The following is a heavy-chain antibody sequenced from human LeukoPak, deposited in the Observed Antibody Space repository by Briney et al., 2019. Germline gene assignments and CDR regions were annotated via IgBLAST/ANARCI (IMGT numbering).Heavy chain of an antibody. D-gene: IGHD5-12*01. CDR3: ARDFAKISRERTKGIDY. V-gene: IGHV3-21*01. Sequence: PGGSLRLSCAASGFTFSSYSMNWVRQAPGKWREWGSSISSSSRYIYYPASVKGRFTISRDNAKNSLYLQMNSLRAEDTAVYYCARDFAKISRERTKGIDYWGQGTLVTVSS. CDR1: GFTFSSYS. CDR2: ISSSSRYI. J-gene: IGHJ4*02.